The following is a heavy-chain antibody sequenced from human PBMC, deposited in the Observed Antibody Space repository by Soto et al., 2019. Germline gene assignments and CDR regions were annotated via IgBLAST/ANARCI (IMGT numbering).Heavy chain of an antibody. Sequence: GGSLRLSCAASGFTFSSYAMHWVRQAPGKGLEWVAVISYDGRNKYYADSVKGRFTISRDNSRNTLYLEMNSLRVEDTAVYHCVRDTAYCSGGTCYSSHDMDVWGQGTTVTVSS. D-gene: IGHD2-15*01. CDR1: GFTFSSYA. J-gene: IGHJ6*02. V-gene: IGHV3-30*04. CDR3: VRDTAYCSGGTCYSSHDMDV. CDR2: ISYDGRNK.